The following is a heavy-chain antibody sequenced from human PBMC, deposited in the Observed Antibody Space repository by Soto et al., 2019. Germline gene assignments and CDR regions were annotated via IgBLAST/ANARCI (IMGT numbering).Heavy chain of an antibody. V-gene: IGHV3-73*01. Sequence: EEQVVESGGGLVQPGGSLKLSCAGSGFTFSDYAIHWVRQASGRGLEWVGRIKNKANDYATASAASLRGRFTVSRDDSTNTAYLHMNRLETDDTAIYYCTRLSEGAYYHYGMNVWGQGTTVTVSS. CDR3: TRLSEGAYYHYGMNV. J-gene: IGHJ6*02. CDR1: GFTFSDYA. CDR2: IKNKANDYAT. D-gene: IGHD1-26*01.